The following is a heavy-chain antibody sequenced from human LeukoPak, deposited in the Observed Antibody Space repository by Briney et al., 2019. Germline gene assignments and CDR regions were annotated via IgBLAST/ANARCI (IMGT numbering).Heavy chain of an antibody. J-gene: IGHJ4*02. CDR1: GGSISSYY. CDR2: IYYSGST. CDR3: ARDATRYSSGWLFDY. V-gene: IGHV4-59*01. Sequence: SETLSLTCTVSGGSISSYYWSWIRQPPGKGLEWIGYIYYSGSTNYNPSLKSRVTISVDTSKNQFSLKLSSVTAADTAVYYCARDATRYSSGWLFDYWGQGTLVTVSS. D-gene: IGHD6-19*01.